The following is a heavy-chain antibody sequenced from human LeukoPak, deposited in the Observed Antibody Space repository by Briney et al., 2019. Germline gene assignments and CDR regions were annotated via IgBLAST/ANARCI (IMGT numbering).Heavy chain of an antibody. CDR1: GYTFTSYG. D-gene: IGHD3-16*02. V-gene: IGHV1-18*01. J-gene: IGHJ4*02. Sequence: ASVKVSCKASGYTFTSYGISWVRQAPGQGLEWMGWISAYNGNTNYAQKLQGRVTMTTDTSTSTAYMELRSLRSDDTAVYYCARGGIMITFGGVIASTGGSYFDYWGQGTLVTVSS. CDR2: ISAYNGNT. CDR3: ARGGIMITFGGVIASTGGSYFDY.